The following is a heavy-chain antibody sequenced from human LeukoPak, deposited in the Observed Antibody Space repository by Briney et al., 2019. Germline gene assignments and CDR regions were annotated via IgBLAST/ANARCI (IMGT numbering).Heavy chain of an antibody. CDR1: GGPISSGSYY. CDR3: ARDPSWEYYDSSGYYYV. D-gene: IGHD3-22*01. CDR2: IYTSGST. Sequence: PSETLSLTCTVSGGPISSGSYYWSWIRQPAGKGLEWIGRIYTSGSTNYNPSLKSRVTISVDTSKNQFSLKLSSVTAADTAVYYCARDPSWEYYDSSGYYYVWGQGTLVTVSS. J-gene: IGHJ4*02. V-gene: IGHV4-61*02.